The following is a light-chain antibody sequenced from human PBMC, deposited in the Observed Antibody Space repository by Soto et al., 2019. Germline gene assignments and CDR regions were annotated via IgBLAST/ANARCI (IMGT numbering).Light chain of an antibody. J-gene: IGLJ1*01. CDR2: EVS. CDR1: TVNVGGYKY. Sequence: QSVLTQPASVSGSPGNSIPTPCPETTVNVGGYKYVSWYQQHPGKAPKLMIYEVSNRPSGVSNRFSGSKSGDTASLTISGLQAEDEADYYCSSYTSSSTSYVFGTGTKLTVL. CDR3: SSYTSSSTSYV. V-gene: IGLV2-14*01.